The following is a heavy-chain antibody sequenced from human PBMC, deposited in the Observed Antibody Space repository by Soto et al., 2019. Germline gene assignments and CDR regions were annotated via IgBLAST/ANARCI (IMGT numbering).Heavy chain of an antibody. CDR2: INAGSGNT. CDR1: GYTFINHT. CDR3: ARGHSRSGNWFDP. J-gene: IGHJ5*02. D-gene: IGHD3-22*01. Sequence: ASVKVSCKASGYTFINHTIHWVRQAPGQSLEWMGGINAGSGNTKYSDILQGRVTITRDTSATTAYMELSTLRSEDTAVYYCARGHSRSGNWFDPWGQGTLVTVSS. V-gene: IGHV1-3*01.